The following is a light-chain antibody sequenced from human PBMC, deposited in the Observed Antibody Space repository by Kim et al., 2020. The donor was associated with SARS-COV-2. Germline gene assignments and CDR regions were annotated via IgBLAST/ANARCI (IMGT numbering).Light chain of an antibody. V-gene: IGLV2-11*01. Sequence: LTQPRSVSGSPGQSVTLSCTGTYTDIGRYNYVSWYQLHPGKAPKLIMYDVTRRPSGVPDRFSGSKSANTASLTISGLQTEDEADYYCCSYAGSTTFVVFGGGTQLTVL. J-gene: IGLJ2*01. CDR2: DVT. CDR3: CSYAGSTTFVV. CDR1: YTDIGRYNY.